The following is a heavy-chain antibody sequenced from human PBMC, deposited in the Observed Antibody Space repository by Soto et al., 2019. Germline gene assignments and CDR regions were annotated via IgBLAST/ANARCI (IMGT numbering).Heavy chain of an antibody. CDR2: IYWDDDK. V-gene: IGHV2-5*02. D-gene: IGHD3-10*01. CDR1: GFSLSTSGVG. J-gene: IGHJ5*02. CDR3: AHSPNLWFGELYLFDP. Sequence: QITLKESGPTLVNPTQTLTLTCTFSGFSLSTSGVGVGWIRQPPGKALEWLALIYWDDDKRYSPSLKSRLTITKDTSKNQVVLTMTNMDPVDTATYYCAHSPNLWFGELYLFDPWGQGTLVTVSS.